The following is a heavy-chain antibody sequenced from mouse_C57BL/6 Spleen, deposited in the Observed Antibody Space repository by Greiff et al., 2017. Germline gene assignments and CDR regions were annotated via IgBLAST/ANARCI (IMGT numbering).Heavy chain of an antibody. CDR2: IYPRDGST. Sequence: QVQLQQSDAELVKPGASVKISCKASGYTFTDYTIHWMKQRPEQGLEWIGYIYPRDGSTKYNEKFKGKATLTADKSYSTAYMQLISLTSEDSAVYFCARLGGYGYFDVWGTGTTVTVSS. J-gene: IGHJ1*03. CDR3: ARLGGYGYFDV. V-gene: IGHV1-78*01. D-gene: IGHD2-2*01. CDR1: GYTFTDYT.